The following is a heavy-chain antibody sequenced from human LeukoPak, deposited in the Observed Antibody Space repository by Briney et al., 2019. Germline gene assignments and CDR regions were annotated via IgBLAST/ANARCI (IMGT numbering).Heavy chain of an antibody. D-gene: IGHD3-16*01. V-gene: IGHV1-69*01. CDR1: GGTFSSYA. CDR2: IIPIFGTA. Sequence: ASVKVSCKASGGTFSSYAISWVRQAPGQGLEWMGGIIPIFGTANYAQKFQGRVTITADESTSTAYMELSSLRSEDTAVYYCASVSVRRNYRCYYGMDAWGQGTRVTVS. J-gene: IGHJ6*02. CDR3: ASVSVRRNYRCYYGMDA.